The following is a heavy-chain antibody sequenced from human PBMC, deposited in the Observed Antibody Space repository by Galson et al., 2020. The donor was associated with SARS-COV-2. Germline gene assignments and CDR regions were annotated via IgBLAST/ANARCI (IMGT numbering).Heavy chain of an antibody. D-gene: IGHD4-17*01. CDR1: GFSFSRYG. J-gene: IGHJ4*02. CDR2: IWYDGSDE. Sequence: QAGGSLRLSCAASGFSFSRYGMQWVRQAPGKGLEWVAIIWYDGSDEYYADSVKGRFTISRDNSKNTLYLHMNSLRVEDRAVYYCARCLFGDYGTVDYWGQGALVTVSS. CDR3: ARCLFGDYGTVDY. V-gene: IGHV3-33*01.